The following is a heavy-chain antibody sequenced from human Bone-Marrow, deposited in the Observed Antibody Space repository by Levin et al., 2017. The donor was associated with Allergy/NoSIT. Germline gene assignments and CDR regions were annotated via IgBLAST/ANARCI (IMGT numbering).Heavy chain of an antibody. J-gene: IGHJ3*02. Sequence: GGSLRLSCAVSGLNFNDAWMDWVRQVPGKGLEWLGRIKSKAAGGTIDYAAPVKGRFTISRDDSKNTLYLQMNSLKTEDTGVYYCTHVGGGIYFGTFDMWGQGTVVTVSS. CDR1: GLNFNDAW. CDR2: IKSKAAGGTI. D-gene: IGHD3-10*01. CDR3: THVGGGIYFGTFDM. V-gene: IGHV3-15*01.